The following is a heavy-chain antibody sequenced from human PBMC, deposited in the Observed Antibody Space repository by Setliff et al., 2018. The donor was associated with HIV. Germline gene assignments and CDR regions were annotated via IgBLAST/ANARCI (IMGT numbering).Heavy chain of an antibody. CDR2: INNDTTTT. CDR3: AMFSSSSG. CDR1: GFTFSDFG. Sequence: LRLSCAASGFTFSDFGIHWVRQAPGKGLVWVSGINNDTTTTTYADSVKGRFSISRDNAKNTLYLQMNGLRGDDTAVYYCAMFSSSSGWGQGTQVTVSS. V-gene: IGHV3-74*01. J-gene: IGHJ4*02. D-gene: IGHD6-6*01.